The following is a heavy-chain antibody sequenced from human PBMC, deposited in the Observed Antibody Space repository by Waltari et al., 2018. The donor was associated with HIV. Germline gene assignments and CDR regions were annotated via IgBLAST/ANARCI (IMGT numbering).Heavy chain of an antibody. D-gene: IGHD3-10*01. Sequence: QVQLVQSGAEVKKPGASVKVSCKASGYTFTSYDINWVRQATGQGLEWMGWMNPNSGNTGYAQKFQGRVTMTRNTSISTAYMGLSSLRSEDTAVYYCARDPYGSGSYPFDYWGQGTLVTVSS. CDR3: ARDPYGSGSYPFDY. J-gene: IGHJ4*02. CDR1: GYTFTSYD. V-gene: IGHV1-8*01. CDR2: MNPNSGNT.